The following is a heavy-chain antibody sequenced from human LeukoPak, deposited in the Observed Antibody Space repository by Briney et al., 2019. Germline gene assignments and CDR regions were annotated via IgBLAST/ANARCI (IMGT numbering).Heavy chain of an antibody. Sequence: PGGSLRLSCAASGFTFSSYWMSWVRQAPGKGLEWVANIKQDGSEKYYVDSVKGRFTISRDNAKNSLYLQMNSLRAEDTAVYYCAREIEGCSGGSCYVNWFDPWGQGTLVTVSS. CDR2: IKQDGSEK. J-gene: IGHJ5*02. CDR1: GFTFSSYW. D-gene: IGHD2-15*01. V-gene: IGHV3-7*01. CDR3: AREIEGCSGGSCYVNWFDP.